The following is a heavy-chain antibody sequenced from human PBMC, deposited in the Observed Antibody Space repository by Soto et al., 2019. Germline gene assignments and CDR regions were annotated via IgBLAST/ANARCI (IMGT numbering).Heavy chain of an antibody. CDR2: ISYDGSNK. CDR3: AKSHPATWIQLWTLDY. CDR1: GFTFSSYG. D-gene: IGHD5-18*01. Sequence: QVQLVESGGGVVQPGRSLRLSCAASGFTFSSYGMHWVRQAPGKGLEWEAVISYDGSNKYYADSVKGRFTISRDNSKNTLYLQMNSLRAEDTAVYYCAKSHPATWIQLWTLDYWGQGTLVTVSS. V-gene: IGHV3-30*18. J-gene: IGHJ4*02.